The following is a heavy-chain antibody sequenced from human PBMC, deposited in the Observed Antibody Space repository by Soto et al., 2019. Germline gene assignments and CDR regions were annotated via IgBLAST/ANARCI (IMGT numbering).Heavy chain of an antibody. Sequence: ASVKVSCKASGYTFTGYYMHWVRQAPGQGLEWMGWINPNSGGTNYAQKFQGRVTMTRDTSISTAYMELSRLRSDDTAVYYCVRAPLTIFGVVTGVDYWGQGTLVTVSS. D-gene: IGHD3-3*01. CDR3: VRAPLTIFGVVTGVDY. CDR2: INPNSGGT. V-gene: IGHV1-2*02. J-gene: IGHJ4*02. CDR1: GYTFTGYY.